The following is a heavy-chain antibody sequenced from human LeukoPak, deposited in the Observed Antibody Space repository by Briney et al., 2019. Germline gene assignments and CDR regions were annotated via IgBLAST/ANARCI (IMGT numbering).Heavy chain of an antibody. CDR2: ISWNSGSI. Sequence: GRSLRLSCAASGFTFEDYAMHWVRQAPGKGLEWVSGISWNSGSIGYADSVKGRFTISRDNAKNSLYLQMNSLRAEDTALYYCAKGSSGSYSGYFDYWGQGTLVTVSS. J-gene: IGHJ4*02. V-gene: IGHV3-9*01. CDR1: GFTFEDYA. D-gene: IGHD1-26*01. CDR3: AKGSSGSYSGYFDY.